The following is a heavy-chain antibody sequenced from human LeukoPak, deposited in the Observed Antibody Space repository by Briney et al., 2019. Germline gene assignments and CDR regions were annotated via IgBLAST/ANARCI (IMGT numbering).Heavy chain of an antibody. J-gene: IGHJ5*02. Sequence: ASVKVSCKASGGTFSSYAISWVRQAPGQGLEWMGGIIPIFGTANYAQKFQGRVTITADESTSTAYMELRSLRSDDTAVYYCARSNCGGDCYQYNWFDPWGQGTLVTVSS. CDR3: ARSNCGGDCYQYNWFDP. V-gene: IGHV1-69*13. CDR2: IIPIFGTA. D-gene: IGHD2-21*02. CDR1: GGTFSSYA.